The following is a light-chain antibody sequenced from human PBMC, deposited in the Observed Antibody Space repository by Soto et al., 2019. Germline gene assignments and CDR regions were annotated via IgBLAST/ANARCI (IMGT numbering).Light chain of an antibody. CDR3: QQRSNWPT. V-gene: IGKV3D-20*02. CDR1: ETVSSDF. CDR2: DAS. J-gene: IGKJ1*01. Sequence: EIVLTQSPGTLSLSPGDRAALSCRASETVSSDFLAWCQQKPGQAPRLLIYDASSRATGIPDRFSGSGSGTDFTLTISSLEPEDFAVYYCQQRSNWPTFGQGTKVDIK.